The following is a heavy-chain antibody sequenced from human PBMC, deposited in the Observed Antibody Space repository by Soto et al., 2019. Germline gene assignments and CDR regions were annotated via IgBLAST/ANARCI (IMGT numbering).Heavy chain of an antibody. CDR2: ITGSGGDT. V-gene: IGHV3-23*01. J-gene: IGHJ4*02. D-gene: IGHD1-26*01. CDR3: AKDEYSGSYVTYHFYY. CDR1: GFTFRSFA. Sequence: GGSLRLSCAASGFTFRSFAMSWVRQAPGKGLEWVSGITGSGGDTYYADSVKGRFTISRDNSKNTLYLQMSSLRAEDTAVYYCAKDEYSGSYVTYHFYYWGQGILVTVS.